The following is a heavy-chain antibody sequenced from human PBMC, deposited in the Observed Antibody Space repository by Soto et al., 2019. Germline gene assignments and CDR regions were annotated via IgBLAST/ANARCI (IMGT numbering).Heavy chain of an antibody. D-gene: IGHD3-16*01. CDR3: SRLPKFGVRGAD. CDR2: IKVGSSRI. CDR1: GFSFSDYN. V-gene: IGHV3-21*02. J-gene: IGHJ1*01. Sequence: EVQLVESGGGLVKPGGSLRLSCIGSGFSFSDYNMNWVRQAPGKGLEWVSSIKVGSSRIYQPDSMKGRFTISRDDAMNSVDLQINSLRDEDTSLSFCSRLPKFGVRGADWGQGTQVTVSS.